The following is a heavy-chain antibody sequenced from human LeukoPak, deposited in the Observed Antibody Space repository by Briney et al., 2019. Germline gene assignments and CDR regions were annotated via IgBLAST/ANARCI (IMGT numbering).Heavy chain of an antibody. V-gene: IGHV3-64D*06. CDR1: GFMFRNYA. CDR2: ISDNGGST. Sequence: GGSLRLSCSASGFMFRNYAMHWVRQAPGKGLEYISSISDNGGSTYYADSVKGRFTISRDNSKNTLYLQVSSLRAEDTAVYYCVKSTRVTTAYYYYGMDVWGQGTTVTVSS. J-gene: IGHJ6*02. CDR3: VKSTRVTTAYYYYGMDV. D-gene: IGHD4-17*01.